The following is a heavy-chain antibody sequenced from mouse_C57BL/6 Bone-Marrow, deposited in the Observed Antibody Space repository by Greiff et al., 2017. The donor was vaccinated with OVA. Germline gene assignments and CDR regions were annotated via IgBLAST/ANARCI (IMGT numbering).Heavy chain of an antibody. CDR3: GRDYPYAMDY. Sequence: EVKLLESGGGLVQPQGSLKLSCAASGFSFNTYAMNWVRQAPGKGLEWVARIRSKSNNYATYYADSVKDRFTISRDDSESMLYLQMNNLKTEDTAMYYCGRDYPYAMDYWGQGTSVTVSS. CDR2: IRSKSNNYAT. J-gene: IGHJ4*01. D-gene: IGHD2-4*01. CDR1: GFSFNTYA. V-gene: IGHV10-1*01.